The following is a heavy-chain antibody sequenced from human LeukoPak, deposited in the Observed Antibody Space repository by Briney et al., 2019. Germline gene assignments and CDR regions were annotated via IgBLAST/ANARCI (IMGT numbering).Heavy chain of an antibody. D-gene: IGHD3-9*01. V-gene: IGHV4-31*03. Sequence: SQTLSLTCTVSGGSISSGGYSWSWIRQHPGKGLEWIGYIYYSGSAYYNPSLKSRVTISVDTSKNQFSLKLSSVTAADTAVYYCAREGAGLYDIWGQGTLVTVSS. CDR2: IYYSGSA. CDR3: AREGAGLYDI. CDR1: GGSISSGGYS. J-gene: IGHJ4*02.